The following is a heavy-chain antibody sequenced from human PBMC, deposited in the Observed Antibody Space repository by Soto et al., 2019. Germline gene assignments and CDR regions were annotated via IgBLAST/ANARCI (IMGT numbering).Heavy chain of an antibody. CDR3: ARVGGYRAYGEFDY. J-gene: IGHJ4*02. D-gene: IGHD5-12*01. V-gene: IGHV4-61*01. CDR1: GGSVSSSRYY. Sequence: SETLSLTCTVSGGSVSSSRYYWSWIRQPPGKGLEWIGYIYYSGSTNYNPSLKSRLTMSIDTSKHQFSLKLTSVTAADTAVYYCARVGGYRAYGEFDYWGQGTLVTVS. CDR2: IYYSGST.